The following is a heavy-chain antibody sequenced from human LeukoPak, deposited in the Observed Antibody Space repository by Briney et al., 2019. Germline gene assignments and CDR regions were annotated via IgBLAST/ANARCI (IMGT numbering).Heavy chain of an antibody. CDR3: ARGRCSSTSCFFDY. J-gene: IGHJ4*02. CDR2: ISYDGNYK. CDR1: GSTFSSYA. V-gene: IGHV3-30*09. Sequence: GGSLRLSCAASGSTFSSYAMHWVRQAPGKGLEWVAVISYDGNYKYYSDSVKGRFAISRDNSKNTLYLQMNSLRAEDTAVYYCARGRCSSTSCFFDYWGQGTLVTVSS. D-gene: IGHD2-2*01.